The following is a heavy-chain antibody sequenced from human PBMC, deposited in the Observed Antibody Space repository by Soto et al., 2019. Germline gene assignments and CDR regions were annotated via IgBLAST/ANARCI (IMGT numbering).Heavy chain of an antibody. CDR2: IYNSGVT. J-gene: IGHJ1*01. CDR1: GGSVTTGNYY. Sequence: NPSETLSLTCTVSGGSVTTGNYYWSWIRHPPGKGLEWIGYIYNSGVTNYNPSLKSRVTISVDTSNSQFSLNLSSVTAADTAVYYCARTLSATTWVEYFQQWGQGTLVTAPQ. V-gene: IGHV4-61*01. CDR3: ARTLSATTWVEYFQQ. D-gene: IGHD2-2*01.